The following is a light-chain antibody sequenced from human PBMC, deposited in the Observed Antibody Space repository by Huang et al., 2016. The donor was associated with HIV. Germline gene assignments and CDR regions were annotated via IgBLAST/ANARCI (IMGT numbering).Light chain of an antibody. CDR2: GAS. J-gene: IGKJ5*01. Sequence: EIVLTQSPATLSLSPGERATLSCRASRSVTGGSLAGYQHKPGQPPRLLIYGASNRATGIPARFSGSGSGTDFTLTISSLEPEDFAVYFCQQRNNWPPIIFGQGTRLEIK. CDR1: RSVTGGS. CDR3: QQRNNWPPII. V-gene: IGKV3-11*01.